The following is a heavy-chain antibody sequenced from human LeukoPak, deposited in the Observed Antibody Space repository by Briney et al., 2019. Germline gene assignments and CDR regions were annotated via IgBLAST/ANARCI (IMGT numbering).Heavy chain of an antibody. V-gene: IGHV4-34*01. D-gene: IGHD2-21*01. Sequence: PSETLSLTCAVYGGSFSGYYWSWIRQPPGKGLEWIGEINHSGSTNYNPSLKSRVTISVDTSKNQFSLKLSSVTAADTAVYYCARVLDWFWFDPWGQGTLVTVSS. CDR3: ARVLDWFWFDP. CDR2: INHSGST. J-gene: IGHJ5*02. CDR1: GGSFSGYY.